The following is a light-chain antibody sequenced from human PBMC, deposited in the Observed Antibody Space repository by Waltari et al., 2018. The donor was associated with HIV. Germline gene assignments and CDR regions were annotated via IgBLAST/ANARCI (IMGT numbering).Light chain of an antibody. Sequence: QSALTQPPSASGPPGQSVTISCTGTSSEVGGYNDVSWYPQHPGNAPKLMIYEISKRPSGLPDRFAGSKSGNTASLTVSGLQAEDEADYYCSSYAGSTNFVFGGGTQLTVL. CDR1: SSEVGGYND. J-gene: IGLJ2*01. CDR3: SSYAGSTNFV. CDR2: EIS. V-gene: IGLV2-8*01.